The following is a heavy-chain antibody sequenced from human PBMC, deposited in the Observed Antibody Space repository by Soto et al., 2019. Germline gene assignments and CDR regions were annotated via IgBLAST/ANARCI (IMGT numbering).Heavy chain of an antibody. D-gene: IGHD1-1*01. CDR2: MNTNTGNS. J-gene: IGHJ4*02. V-gene: IGHV1-8*01. CDR3: ARRAETNGWNGFGADKYYFDF. CDR1: GYTFTSYD. Sequence: QVQLVQSGAEVRKPGASVKVSCEASGYTFTSYDIYWVRQATGQGLEWMGWMNTNTGNSGYAQKFQGRVTMTSDTSISTAHMELSSLRSDDTAVYYCARRAETNGWNGFGADKYYFDFWGQGTLVTVSS.